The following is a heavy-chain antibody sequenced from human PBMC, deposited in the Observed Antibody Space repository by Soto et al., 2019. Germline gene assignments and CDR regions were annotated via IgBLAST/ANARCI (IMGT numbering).Heavy chain of an antibody. CDR3: ARDRYSYYDFWSGSLPYYYFGMDV. D-gene: IGHD3-3*01. CDR2: IKQDGSEK. V-gene: IGHV3-7*01. CDR1: GFTFSSYW. Sequence: GGSLRLSCAASGFTFSSYWMSWVRQAPGKGLEWVANIKQDGSEKYYVDSVKGRFTISRGNAKNSLYLQMNSLRAEDTAVYYCARDRYSYYDFWSGSLPYYYFGMDVWGQGTTVTVSS. J-gene: IGHJ6*02.